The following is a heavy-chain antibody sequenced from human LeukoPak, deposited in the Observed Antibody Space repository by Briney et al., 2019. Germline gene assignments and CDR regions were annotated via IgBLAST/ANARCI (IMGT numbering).Heavy chain of an antibody. J-gene: IGHJ4*02. D-gene: IGHD2-21*01. CDR3: ARDPMTYCGCDC. CDR1: GFTLSSYS. V-gene: IGHV3-21*01. Sequence: VGALRLSCAASGFTLSSYSMNWVRQAPGRGLEWVSCISIRSSYIYYTDSVKGRFTISRGNAKNSLYLQMNTLRAEDTAVYYCARDPMTYCGCDCWGQGTLVTVSS. CDR2: ISIRSSYI.